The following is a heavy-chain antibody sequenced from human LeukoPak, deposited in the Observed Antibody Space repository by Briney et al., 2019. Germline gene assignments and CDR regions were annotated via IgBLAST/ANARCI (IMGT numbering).Heavy chain of an antibody. D-gene: IGHD3-22*01. CDR1: GGTFSTYA. CDR2: IIPIFGTP. J-gene: IGHJ4*02. CDR3: ASLYYDSSGYYWPGGSNY. Sequence: SVKVSCKASGGTFSTYAISWVRQAPGQGLEWMGGIIPIFGTPNYAQKFQGRVTITADESTSTAYMELSSLRSEDTAVYYCASLYYDSSGYYWPGGSNYWGQGTLVTVSS. V-gene: IGHV1-69*13.